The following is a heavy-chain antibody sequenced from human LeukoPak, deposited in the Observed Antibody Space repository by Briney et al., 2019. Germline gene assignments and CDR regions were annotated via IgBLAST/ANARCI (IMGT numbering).Heavy chain of an antibody. CDR3: ARGPYYGYVWGGHRYFDY. V-gene: IGHV1-8*01. J-gene: IGHJ4*02. CDR1: GYSFSSYD. CDR2: MNPNSGDT. D-gene: IGHD3-16*02. Sequence: ASVKVSCKASGYSFSSYDISWVRQAAGQGLEWMGWMNPNSGDTGYAQKFQGRVSMTRSTSISTAYMELSSLRSEDTAVYYCARGPYYGYVWGGHRYFDYWGQGTLVTVSS.